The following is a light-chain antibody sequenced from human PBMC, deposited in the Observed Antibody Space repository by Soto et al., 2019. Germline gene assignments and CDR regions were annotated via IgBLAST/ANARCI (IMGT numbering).Light chain of an antibody. CDR1: QSVSDY. CDR3: QQYYTWPLT. J-gene: IGKJ5*01. Sequence: ETVLTQSPARLSLSPGERATLSCRAGQSVSDYLAWYQQKPGQPPRLLFFDASNRVTGVPARFSAGGSGTDFTLTISSLQSEDFAVYYCQQYYTWPLTFGQGTRLEIK. V-gene: IGKV3-11*01. CDR2: DAS.